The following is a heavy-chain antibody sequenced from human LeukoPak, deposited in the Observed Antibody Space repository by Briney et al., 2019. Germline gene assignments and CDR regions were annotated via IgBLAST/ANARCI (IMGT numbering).Heavy chain of an antibody. J-gene: IGHJ4*02. V-gene: IGHV3-48*01. CDR2: ISSSSSTI. CDR3: ARDLYGSGSYYSGLIGY. CDR1: GFTFSSYS. D-gene: IGHD3-10*01. Sequence: GGSLRLSCAASGFTFSSYSMNWVRQAPGKGLEWVSYISSSSSTIYYADSVKGRFTISRDNAKNSLYLQMNSLRAEDTAAYYCARDLYGSGSYYSGLIGYWGQGTLVTVSS.